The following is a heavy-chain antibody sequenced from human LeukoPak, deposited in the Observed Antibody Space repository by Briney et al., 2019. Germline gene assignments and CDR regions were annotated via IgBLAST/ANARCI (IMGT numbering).Heavy chain of an antibody. CDR1: GFTFSSYS. J-gene: IGHJ4*02. CDR3: ARGIALLEGELDY. CDR2: ISSSSSYI. Sequence: PGGSLRLSCAASGFTFSSYSMNWVRQAPGKGLEWVSSISSSSSYIYYADSVKGRFTISRDNAKNSLYLQMNSLRAEDTAVYYCARGIALLEGELDYWGQGTLVTVSS. D-gene: IGHD3-3*02. V-gene: IGHV3-21*01.